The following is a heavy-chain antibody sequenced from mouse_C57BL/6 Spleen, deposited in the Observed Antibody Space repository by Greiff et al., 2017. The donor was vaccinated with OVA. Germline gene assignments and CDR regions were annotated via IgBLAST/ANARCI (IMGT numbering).Heavy chain of an antibody. V-gene: IGHV5-15*01. CDR2: ISNLAYSI. Sequence: DVMLVESGGGLVQPGGSLKLSCAASGFTFSDYGMAWVRQAPRKGPEWVAFISNLAYSIYYADTVTGRFTISRENAKNTLYLEMSSLRSEDTAMYYCARQMITTVVAGDYAMDYWGQGTSVTVSS. D-gene: IGHD1-1*01. CDR1: GFTFSDYG. CDR3: ARQMITTVVAGDYAMDY. J-gene: IGHJ4*01.